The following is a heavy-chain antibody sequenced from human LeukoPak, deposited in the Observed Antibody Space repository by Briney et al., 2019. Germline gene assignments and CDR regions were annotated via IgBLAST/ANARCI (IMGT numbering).Heavy chain of an antibody. Sequence: PSETLSLTCTVSGGSISSGGYYWSWIRQHPGKGLEWIGYIYYSGSTYYNPSLKSRVTISVDTSKNQFSLKLSSVTAADTAVYYCAGHRGGDSSGWYPLYYFDYWGQGTLVTVSS. CDR1: GGSISSGGYY. D-gene: IGHD6-19*01. CDR3: AGHRGGDSSGWYPLYYFDY. CDR2: IYYSGST. V-gene: IGHV4-39*01. J-gene: IGHJ4*02.